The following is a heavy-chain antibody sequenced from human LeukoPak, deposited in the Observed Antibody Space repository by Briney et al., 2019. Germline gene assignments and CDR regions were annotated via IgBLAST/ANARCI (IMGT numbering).Heavy chain of an antibody. CDR3: AKRFQGFGYNSRWPEDQYFDY. CDR2: ISSSSSTI. J-gene: IGHJ4*02. Sequence: GGSLRLSCAASGFIFSTYSMNWVRQAPGKGLEWVSYISSSSSTIYYADSVRGRFTISRDNSKNTLYLEMNSLRAEDTAVYYCAKRFQGFGYNSRWPEDQYFDYWGQGTLVTVYS. V-gene: IGHV3-48*01. CDR1: GFIFSTYS. D-gene: IGHD6-13*01.